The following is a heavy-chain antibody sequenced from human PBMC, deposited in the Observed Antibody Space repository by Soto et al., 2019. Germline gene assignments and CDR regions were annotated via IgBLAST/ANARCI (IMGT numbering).Heavy chain of an antibody. Sequence: PGGSLRLSCAASGISFSNAWMNWVRQAPGKGLEYIGRIRSKTDGGTTEYAAPVEGRFTVSRDDSKNTLYLQMSGLKTEDTAVYYCTTTRPGTNVFDNWGQGTMVTV. D-gene: IGHD1-1*01. CDR1: GISFSNAW. V-gene: IGHV3-15*01. CDR2: IRSKTDGGTT. J-gene: IGHJ3*02. CDR3: TTTRPGTNVFDN.